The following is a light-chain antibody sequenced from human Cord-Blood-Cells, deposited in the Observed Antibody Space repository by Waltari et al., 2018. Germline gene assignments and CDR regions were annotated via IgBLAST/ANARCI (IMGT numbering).Light chain of an antibody. V-gene: IGLV1-47*01. Sequence: QSVLTPPPSASGTPGQRVTFSCSGGRSNIGSNYVYWYQQLPGTAPKLLIYRNNQRPSGVPDRFSGSKSGTSASLAISGLRSEDEADYYCAAWDDSLSVGVFGGGTNLTVL. CDR1: RSNIGSNY. J-gene: IGLJ2*01. CDR3: AAWDDSLSVGV. CDR2: RNN.